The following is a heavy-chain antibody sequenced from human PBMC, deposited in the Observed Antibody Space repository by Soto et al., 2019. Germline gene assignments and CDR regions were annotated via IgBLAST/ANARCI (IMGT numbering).Heavy chain of an antibody. CDR1: GFTVSSNY. CDR3: ARLRYSSGWFSDY. V-gene: IGHV3-53*01. D-gene: IGHD6-19*01. J-gene: IGHJ4*02. CDR2: IYSGGST. Sequence: EVQLVESGGGLIQPGGSLRLSCAASGFTVSSNYMSWVRQAPGKGLEWVSVIYSGGSTYYADSVKGRFTISRDNSKNTLYLQMNSLRAEATAVYYCARLRYSSGWFSDYWGQGNLVTVSS.